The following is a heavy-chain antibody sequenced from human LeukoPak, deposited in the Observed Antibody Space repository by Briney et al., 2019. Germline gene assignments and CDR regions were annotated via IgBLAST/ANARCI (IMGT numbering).Heavy chain of an antibody. CDR3: ARRVAATTDYHYYYYMDV. CDR1: GYSFSSDW. CDR2: IYPGDSDT. V-gene: IGHV5-51*01. D-gene: IGHD6-19*01. Sequence: GESLKISCKGSGYSFSSDWIGWVRQMPGKGLEWRGIIYPGDSDTRYSQSFPGQVTISADKSISTAYLQWSSLKDSDTAMYYCARRVAATTDYHYYYYMDVWGKGTTVTVSS. J-gene: IGHJ6*03.